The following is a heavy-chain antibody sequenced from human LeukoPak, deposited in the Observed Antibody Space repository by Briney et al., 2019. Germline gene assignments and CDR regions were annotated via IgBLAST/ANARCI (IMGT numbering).Heavy chain of an antibody. J-gene: IGHJ3*02. CDR3: AKSGPGYYDSSGYYYTDAFDI. CDR2: ISGSGGST. D-gene: IGHD3-22*01. CDR1: GFTFSSCA. Sequence: GGSLRLSCAASGFTFSSCAMSWVRQAPGKGLEWVSTISGSGGSTYYADSVKGRFTISRDNSKNTLYLQMNSLRAEDTAVYYCAKSGPGYYDSSGYYYTDAFDIWGQGTMVTVSS. V-gene: IGHV3-23*01.